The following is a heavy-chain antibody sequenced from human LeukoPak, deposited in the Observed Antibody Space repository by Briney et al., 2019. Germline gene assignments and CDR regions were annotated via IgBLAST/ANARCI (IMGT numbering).Heavy chain of an antibody. CDR1: GFTFDDYA. J-gene: IGHJ6*02. D-gene: IGHD3-16*02. CDR3: AGGGGRYDV. CDR2: ISWNSGSI. V-gene: IGHV3-9*01. Sequence: LRLSCAASGFTFDDYAMHWVRQAPGKGLEWVSGISWNSGSIGYADSVKGRFTISRDNAKNSLYLQTDSLRAEDTALYYCAGGGGRYDVWGQGTT.